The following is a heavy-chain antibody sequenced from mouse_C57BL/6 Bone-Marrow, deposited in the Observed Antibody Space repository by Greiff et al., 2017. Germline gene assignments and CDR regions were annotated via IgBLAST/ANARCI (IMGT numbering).Heavy chain of an antibody. CDR3: ARPLEEYAMDY. J-gene: IGHJ4*01. D-gene: IGHD2-10*02. V-gene: IGHV1-69*01. CDR1: GYTFTSYW. CDR2: IDPSDSYT. Sequence: QVQLQQPGAELVMPGASVKLSCKASGYTFTSYWMHWVKQRPGQGLEWIGEIDPSDSYTNYNQKFKGKSTLTVDKSSSTAYMQLSSLTSEDSAVYYCARPLEEYAMDYWGQGTSVTVSS.